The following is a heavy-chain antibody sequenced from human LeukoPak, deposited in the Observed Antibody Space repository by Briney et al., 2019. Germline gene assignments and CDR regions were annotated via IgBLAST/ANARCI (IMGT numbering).Heavy chain of an antibody. Sequence: GGSLRLSCAASGFNFSNYAMTWVRQAPEKGLEWVSAISGSDYRTYYADSVKGRFTISRDNAKNSLYLQMTSLRAEDTAVYYCARETAIRDGTSWYSNWYYWGQGTLVTVSS. CDR3: ARETAIRDGTSWYSNWYY. CDR1: GFNFSNYA. CDR2: ISGSDYRT. V-gene: IGHV3-23*01. D-gene: IGHD6-13*01. J-gene: IGHJ4*02.